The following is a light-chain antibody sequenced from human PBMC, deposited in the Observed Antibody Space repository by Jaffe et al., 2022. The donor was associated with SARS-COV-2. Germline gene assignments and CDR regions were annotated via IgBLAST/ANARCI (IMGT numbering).Light chain of an antibody. Sequence: DIHLTQSPSTLPASVGDRVSITCRASESVSNLLAWYQQKPGKAPNLLIYEASSLESGVPSRFSASGSGTEFTLTISGLQPDDFGTYYCQQYKSYPLTFGGGTNVEIK. J-gene: IGKJ4*01. CDR3: QQYKSYPLT. CDR1: ESVSNL. CDR2: EAS. V-gene: IGKV1-5*03.